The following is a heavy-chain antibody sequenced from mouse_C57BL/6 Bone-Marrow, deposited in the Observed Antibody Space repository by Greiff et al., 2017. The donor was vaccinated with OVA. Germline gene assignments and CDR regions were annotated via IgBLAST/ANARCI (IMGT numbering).Heavy chain of an antibody. J-gene: IGHJ4*01. CDR1: GFTFSDYY. D-gene: IGHD4-1*01. V-gene: IGHV5-16*01. CDR3: ARARTGTNYAMDY. CDR2: INYDGSST. Sequence: EVKLMESEGGLVQPGSSMKLSCTASGFTFSDYYMAWVRQVPEKGLEWVANINYDGSSTYYLDSLKSRFIISRDNAKNILYLQMSSLKSEDTATYYCARARTGTNYAMDYWGQGTSVTVSS.